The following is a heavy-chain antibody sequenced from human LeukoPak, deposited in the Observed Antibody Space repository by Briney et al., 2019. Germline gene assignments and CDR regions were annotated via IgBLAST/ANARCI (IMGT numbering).Heavy chain of an antibody. V-gene: IGHV1-18*01. CDR1: GYTFNNYG. CDR3: ARQTYCTSTSCHYYYYYMDV. D-gene: IGHD2-2*01. J-gene: IGHJ6*03. CDR2: VTSYNGDT. Sequence: GASVRVSCKASGYTFNNYGISWVRQAPGQGLEWMGWVTSYNGDTNYAQKFQGRVTMSTDTSTSTAYMELSSLRCEDTAVYYCARQTYCTSTSCHYYYYYMDVWGTGTTVTISS.